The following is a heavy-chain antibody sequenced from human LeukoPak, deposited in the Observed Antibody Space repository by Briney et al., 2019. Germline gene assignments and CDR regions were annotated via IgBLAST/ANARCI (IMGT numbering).Heavy chain of an antibody. Sequence: ASVTVSFTSSGYTFTVYYMHWVRQAPGQGPEWMGWINPNSGCTNYAQKFQGRVTMTRDTSNSTAYMELSRLRSDDTAVYYCSSHTIREYYYYYLDGWGKGTTVSVSS. CDR2: INPNSGCT. CDR3: SSHTIREYYYYYLDG. CDR1: GYTFTVYY. J-gene: IGHJ6*03. V-gene: IGHV1-2*02. D-gene: IGHD3-3*01.